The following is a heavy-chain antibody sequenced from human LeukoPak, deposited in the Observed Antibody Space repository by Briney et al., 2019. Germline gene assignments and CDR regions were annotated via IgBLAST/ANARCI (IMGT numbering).Heavy chain of an antibody. J-gene: IGHJ3*02. CDR2: IYYSGST. D-gene: IGHD4-23*01. CDR3: ARGGTAVIAPYGFDI. Sequence: SETLSLTCTVSGGSISRYYWSWIRQPPGKGLEWIGYIYYSGSTNCNPSVKSRVAMSVDTSKKQFSLKLSSLTAADTAVYYCARGGTAVIAPYGFDIWGQGTMVTVSS. CDR1: GGSISRYY. V-gene: IGHV4-59*01.